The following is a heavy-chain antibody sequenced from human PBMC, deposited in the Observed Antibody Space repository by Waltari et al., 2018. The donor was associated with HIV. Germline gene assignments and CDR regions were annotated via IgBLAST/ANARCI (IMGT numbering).Heavy chain of an antibody. CDR3: AREQFQMYTSGWPFDY. Sequence: QVQLVQSGAEVKKPGASMKVSCKASGYSFTAYYLHWVRQAPGQGLEWMGRINPNSGDTNYAQKFQGRVTMTRDTSVSTAFMELSRLKSDDTAVFYCAREQFQMYTSGWPFDYWGQGTLVTVSS. CDR2: INPNSGDT. J-gene: IGHJ4*02. D-gene: IGHD6-19*01. CDR1: GYSFTAYY. V-gene: IGHV1-2*06.